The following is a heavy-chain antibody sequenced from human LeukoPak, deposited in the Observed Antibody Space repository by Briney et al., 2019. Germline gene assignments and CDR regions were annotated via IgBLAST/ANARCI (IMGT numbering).Heavy chain of an antibody. Sequence: GASVKVSXKASGGTFSSYAISWVRQAPGQGLEWMGRIIPIFGTAKYAQKFQGRVTITTDESTSTAYMELSSLRSEDTAVYYCASLSIDGYNPFDYWGQGTLVTVSS. D-gene: IGHD5-24*01. V-gene: IGHV1-69*05. CDR2: IIPIFGTA. J-gene: IGHJ4*02. CDR1: GGTFSSYA. CDR3: ASLSIDGYNPFDY.